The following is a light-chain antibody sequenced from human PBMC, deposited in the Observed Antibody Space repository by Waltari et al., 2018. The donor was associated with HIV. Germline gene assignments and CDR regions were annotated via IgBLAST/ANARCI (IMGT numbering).Light chain of an antibody. CDR2: SAS. Sequence: EIVMTQSPATLSVSPGERATLSCRASQSVSSNLAWYQQKPGQAPRLLIYSASTSATGIPARFSGSGSGTEFTLTISSRQSEDFAVYYCQQYNNWPPWTFGQGTKVEI. CDR1: QSVSSN. CDR3: QQYNNWPPWT. V-gene: IGKV3-15*01. J-gene: IGKJ1*01.